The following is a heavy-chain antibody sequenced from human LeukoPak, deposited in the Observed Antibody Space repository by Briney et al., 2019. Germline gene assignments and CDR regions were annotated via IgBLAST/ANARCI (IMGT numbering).Heavy chain of an antibody. J-gene: IGHJ4*02. CDR1: GYTFTSYG. CDR3: ARGLTAFGELSAPFDY. CDR2: ISAYNGNT. D-gene: IGHD3-10*01. V-gene: IGHV1-18*04. Sequence: ASVKVSCKASGYTFTSYGSSWVRQAPGQGLEWMGWISAYNGNTNYAQKLQGRGTMTTDTSTSTAYMELRSLRSDDTAVYYCARGLTAFGELSAPFDYWGQGTLVTVSS.